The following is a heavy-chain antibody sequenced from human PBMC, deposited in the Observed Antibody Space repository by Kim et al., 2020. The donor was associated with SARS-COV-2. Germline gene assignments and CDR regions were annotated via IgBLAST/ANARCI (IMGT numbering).Heavy chain of an antibody. Sequence: SETLSLTCTVSGGSISSYYWSWIRQPPGKGLEWIGYIYYSGSTNYNPSLKSRVTISEDTSKNQFSLKLSSVTAADTAVYYCARDRPGTSVFDIWGQGTMVTVSS. V-gene: IGHV4-59*01. CDR1: GGSISSYY. CDR3: ARDRPGTSVFDI. CDR2: IYYSGST. J-gene: IGHJ3*02. D-gene: IGHD1-1*01.